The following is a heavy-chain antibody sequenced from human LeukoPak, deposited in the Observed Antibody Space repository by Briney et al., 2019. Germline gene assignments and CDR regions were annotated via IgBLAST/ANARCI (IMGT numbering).Heavy chain of an antibody. Sequence: GGSLRLSCAASGFAFSDYEMNWVRQAPGKGLQWISYISSSGRRRYYADSVKGRFSISRDNAKNSLHLQMNSLRADDTAIYYCARGTGDPTEYCSRGTCSPTYEVWGQGTLVTVSS. CDR3: ARGTGDPTEYCSRGTCSPTYEV. D-gene: IGHD2-15*01. CDR1: GFAFSDYE. V-gene: IGHV3-48*03. J-gene: IGHJ4*02. CDR2: ISSSGRRR.